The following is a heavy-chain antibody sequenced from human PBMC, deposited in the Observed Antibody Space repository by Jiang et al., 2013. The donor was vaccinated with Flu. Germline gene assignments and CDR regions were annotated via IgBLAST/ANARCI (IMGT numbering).Heavy chain of an antibody. CDR2: IYWDDDK. D-gene: IGHD4-11*01. Sequence: KPTQTLTLTCTFSGFSLSTSGVGVGWIRQPPGKALEWLALIYWDDDKRYSPSLKSRLTITKDTSKNQVVLTMTNMDPVDTATYYCAHTLKWWRWVTTGVGLSFDIVGPRDNGHRLF. J-gene: IGHJ3*02. CDR3: AHTLKWWRWVTTGVGLSFDI. CDR1: GFSLSTSGVG. V-gene: IGHV2-5*02.